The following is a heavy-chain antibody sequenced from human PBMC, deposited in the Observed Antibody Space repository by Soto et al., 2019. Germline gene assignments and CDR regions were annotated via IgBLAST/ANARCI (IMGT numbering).Heavy chain of an antibody. Sequence: PETLRVTYTVSGGSIRSYYWSWIRQPVGKGLEGIERIYTSGSTNYNPSLKSQVTMSVDMSKNQLSLKLSSVNHLDPAVYYCARVPTLEWVWFHPWRQGTLLTGS. CDR1: GGSIRSYY. J-gene: IGHJ5*02. CDR3: ARVPTLEWVWFHP. V-gene: IGHV4-4*07. D-gene: IGHD3-3*01. CDR2: IYTSGST.